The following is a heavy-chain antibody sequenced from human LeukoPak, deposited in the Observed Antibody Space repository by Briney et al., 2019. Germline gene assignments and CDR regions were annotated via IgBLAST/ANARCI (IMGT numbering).Heavy chain of an antibody. Sequence: GRSLRLPCAASGFTFSSYGMHWVRQAPGKGLEWVAVIWYDGSNKYYADSVKGRFTISRDNSKNTLYLQMNSLRAEDTAVYYCARDEVVRGVIDYYGMDVWGQGTTVTVSS. CDR1: GFTFSSYG. CDR2: IWYDGSNK. D-gene: IGHD3-10*01. J-gene: IGHJ6*02. V-gene: IGHV3-33*01. CDR3: ARDEVVRGVIDYYGMDV.